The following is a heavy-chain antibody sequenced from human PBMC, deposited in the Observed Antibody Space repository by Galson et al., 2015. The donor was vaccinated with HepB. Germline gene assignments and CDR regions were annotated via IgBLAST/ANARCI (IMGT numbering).Heavy chain of an antibody. CDR2: ISSSSSTI. Sequence: SLRLSCAASGFTFSSYSMNWVRQAPGKGLEWVSYISSSSSTIYYADSVKGRFTISRDNAKNSLYLQMNSLRAEDTAVYYCARRITMVRGVKGAFDIWGQGTMVTVSS. CDR3: ARRITMVRGVKGAFDI. V-gene: IGHV3-48*01. J-gene: IGHJ3*02. D-gene: IGHD3-10*01. CDR1: GFTFSSYS.